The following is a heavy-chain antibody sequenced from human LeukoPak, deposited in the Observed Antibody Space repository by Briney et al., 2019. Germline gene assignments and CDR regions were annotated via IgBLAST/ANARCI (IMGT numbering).Heavy chain of an antibody. CDR3: ARLGRIAAAPKYYSYYYYMDV. V-gene: IGHV4-34*01. Sequence: PSETLSLTCAVYGGSFSGYYWSWIRQPPGKGLEWIGEINHSGSTNYNPSLKSRVTISVDTSKNQFSLKLSSVTAADMAVYYCARLGRIAAAPKYYSYYYYMDVWGKGTTVTVSS. CDR2: INHSGST. D-gene: IGHD6-13*01. J-gene: IGHJ6*03. CDR1: GGSFSGYY.